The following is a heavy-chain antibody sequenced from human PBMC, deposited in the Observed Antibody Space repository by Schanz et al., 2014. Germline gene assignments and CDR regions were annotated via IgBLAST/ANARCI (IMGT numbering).Heavy chain of an antibody. J-gene: IGHJ6*03. Sequence: QVQLVQSGAEVKKPGSSVKVSCKASGGTFSSFGINWVRQAPGQGLEWMGRIIPILGVANYAQKFQGRVTITADKSTNTAYMELSSLRSEDTAVYYCAGTYCSSTSCYTGYYYMDVWGKGTTVTVSS. CDR1: GGTFSSFG. CDR2: IIPILGVA. V-gene: IGHV1-69*02. CDR3: AGTYCSSTSCYTGYYYMDV. D-gene: IGHD2-2*02.